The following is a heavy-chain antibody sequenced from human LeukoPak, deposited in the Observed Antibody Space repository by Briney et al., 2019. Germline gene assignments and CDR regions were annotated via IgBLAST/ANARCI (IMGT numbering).Heavy chain of an antibody. V-gene: IGHV1-46*01. J-gene: IGHJ6*03. Sequence: ASVKVSCKASGYTFTSYFMHWVRQAPGQGLEWMGIINPNSGSINYAQKFQGRVTMTRDTSTSTVYMEVNSLRSEDTAVYYCARWRHNWNYWVTYYYYYYMDVWGKGTTVTVSS. D-gene: IGHD1-7*01. CDR3: ARWRHNWNYWVTYYYYYYMDV. CDR1: GYTFTSYF. CDR2: INPNSGSI.